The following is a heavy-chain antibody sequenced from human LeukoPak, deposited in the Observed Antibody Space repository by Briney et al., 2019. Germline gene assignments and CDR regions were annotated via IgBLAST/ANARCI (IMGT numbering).Heavy chain of an antibody. D-gene: IGHD3/OR15-3a*01. J-gene: IGHJ5*02. V-gene: IGHV4-38-2*02. Sequence: SETLSLTCTVSGYSISSGYYWGWIRQPPGKGLEWIGSIYHSESTYYNPSLKSRVTISVDTSKNQFSLKLSSVTAADTAVYYCARDLDNEGVPNNWFDPWGQGTLVTVSS. CDR3: ARDLDNEGVPNNWFDP. CDR1: GYSISSGYY. CDR2: IYHSEST.